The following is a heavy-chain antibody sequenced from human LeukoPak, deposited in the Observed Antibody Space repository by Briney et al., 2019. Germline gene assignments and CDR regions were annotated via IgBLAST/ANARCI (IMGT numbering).Heavy chain of an antibody. J-gene: IGHJ4*02. CDR2: IYPGDSDT. CDR1: GYNIADYW. D-gene: IGHD2-8*02. V-gene: IGHV5-51*01. Sequence: GESLKISCKASGYNIADYWIAWVRQMPGRGLEWVGIIYPGDSDTAYGPSFRGQVTISVDTPISTVYLQFKSLNTSDTAMYYCARDPSTGWKHFDYFGQGTLVTVSS. CDR3: ARDPSTGWKHFDY.